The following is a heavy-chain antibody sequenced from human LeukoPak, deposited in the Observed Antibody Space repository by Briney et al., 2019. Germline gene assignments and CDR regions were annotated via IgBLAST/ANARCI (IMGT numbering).Heavy chain of an antibody. Sequence: GGSLRLSCAASGFTFSSFWMSWVRQAPGKGLEWVANIKQDGSAKFYVDSVKGRFTISRDNSKNTLYLQMNSLRAEDTAVYYCARYSYYYGSGSGFDYWGQGTLVTVSS. CDR2: IKQDGSAK. J-gene: IGHJ4*02. V-gene: IGHV3-7*03. D-gene: IGHD3-10*01. CDR1: GFTFSSFW. CDR3: ARYSYYYGSGSGFDY.